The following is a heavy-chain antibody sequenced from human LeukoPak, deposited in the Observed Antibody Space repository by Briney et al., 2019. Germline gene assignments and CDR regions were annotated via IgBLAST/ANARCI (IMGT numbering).Heavy chain of an antibody. Sequence: PPEALSLNCAVYGGSFSGYYWSWIRQPPGKGLEWIGEINHSGSTNYNPSLKSRVTISVDTSKNQFSLKLSSVTAADTAVYYCARGRSGYDFWSGYPVYFDYWGQGTLVTVSS. CDR3: ARGRSGYDFWSGYPVYFDY. CDR2: INHSGST. CDR1: GGSFSGYY. V-gene: IGHV4-34*01. D-gene: IGHD3-3*01. J-gene: IGHJ4*02.